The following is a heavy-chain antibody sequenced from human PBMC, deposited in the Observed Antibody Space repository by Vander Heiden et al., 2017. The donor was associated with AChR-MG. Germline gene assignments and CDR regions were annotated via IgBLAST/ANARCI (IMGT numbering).Heavy chain of an antibody. CDR3: AKDYVGDIDAFDI. CDR2: ISGSGGST. V-gene: IGHV3-23*01. CDR1: GFTFSRYA. Sequence: VQLLESGGGLVQPGGSLRLSCAASGFTFSRYAMGWVRQAPGKGLEWVSAISGSGGSTYYADSVKGRFTISRDNSKNTLYLQMNSLRAEDTAVYYCAKDYVGDIDAFDIWGQGTMVTASS. D-gene: IGHD3-16*01. J-gene: IGHJ3*02.